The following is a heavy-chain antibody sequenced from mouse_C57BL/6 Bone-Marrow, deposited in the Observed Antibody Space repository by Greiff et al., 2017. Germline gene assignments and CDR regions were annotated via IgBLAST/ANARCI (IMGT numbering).Heavy chain of an antibody. CDR1: GFTFSSYA. Sequence: EVMLVESGEGLVKPGGSLKLSCAASGFTFSSYAMSWVRQTPEKRLEWVAYISSGGDYIYYADTVKGRITISRDNARNTLYLQMSSLKSEDTAMYYCTRGDYGSIPFADWGQGTLVTVSA. V-gene: IGHV5-9-1*02. D-gene: IGHD1-1*01. CDR3: TRGDYGSIPFAD. J-gene: IGHJ3*01. CDR2: ISSGGDYI.